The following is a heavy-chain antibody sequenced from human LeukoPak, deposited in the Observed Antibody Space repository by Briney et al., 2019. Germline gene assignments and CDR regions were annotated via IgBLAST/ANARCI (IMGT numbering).Heavy chain of an antibody. CDR1: GFSFSNNE. CDR2: ISRGGSTI. CDR3: AELGITMIGGV. J-gene: IGHJ6*04. D-gene: IGHD3-10*02. V-gene: IGHV3-48*03. Sequence: GGSLRLSCEASGFSFSNNEMNWVRQAPGRGLEWVSYISRGGSTIYYADSVKGRFTLSRDNAKNSLYLQMNSLRAEDTAVYYCAELGITMIGGVWGKGTTVTISS.